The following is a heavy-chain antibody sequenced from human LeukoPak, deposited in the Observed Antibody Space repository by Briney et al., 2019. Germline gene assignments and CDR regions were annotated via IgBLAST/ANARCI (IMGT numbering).Heavy chain of an antibody. V-gene: IGHV4-4*07. CDR2: IYTSGST. D-gene: IGHD2-15*01. CDR3: AREHECSGGSCYSYYYYGMDV. Sequence: SDTLSLTCTVSGGSISSYYWSWIRQPAGKGLEWIGRIYTSGSTNYNPSLKSRVTMSVDTSKNQFSLKLSSVTAADTAVYYCAREHECSGGSCYSYYYYGMDVWGQGTTVTVSS. CDR1: GGSISSYY. J-gene: IGHJ6*02.